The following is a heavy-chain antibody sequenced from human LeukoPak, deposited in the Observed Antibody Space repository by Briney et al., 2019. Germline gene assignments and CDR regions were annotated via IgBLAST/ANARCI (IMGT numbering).Heavy chain of an antibody. CDR2: IYYSGST. Sequence: SETLSLTCTVSGGSISSSSYYWGWIRQPPGKGLEWIGSIYYSGSTYYNPSLKSRVTISVDTSKNQFSLKLSSVTAADTAVYYCARNHDFWTPVNPYYYYYGMDVWGQGTTVTVSS. CDR1: GGSISSSSYY. D-gene: IGHD3-3*01. CDR3: ARNHDFWTPVNPYYYYYGMDV. V-gene: IGHV4-39*01. J-gene: IGHJ6*02.